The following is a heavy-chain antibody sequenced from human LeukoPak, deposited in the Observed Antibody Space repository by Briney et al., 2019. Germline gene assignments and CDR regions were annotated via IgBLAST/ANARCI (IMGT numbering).Heavy chain of an antibody. J-gene: IGHJ4*02. CDR3: AKAPVTSCRGAYCYPFDY. D-gene: IGHD2-21*01. CDR1: GFTFSTFA. V-gene: IGHV3-23*01. Sequence: GGSLRLSCAASGFTFSTFAMSWVRQAPGKGLEWVSAISSTDAGTYHADSVRGRFTISRDSSKNTLYLQMNSLRAEDAAVYYCAKAPVTSCRGAYCYPFDYWGQGTLVTVSS. CDR2: ISSTDAGT.